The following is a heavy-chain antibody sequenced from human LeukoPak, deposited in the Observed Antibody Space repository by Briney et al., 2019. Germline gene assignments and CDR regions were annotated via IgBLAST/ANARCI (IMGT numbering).Heavy chain of an antibody. D-gene: IGHD2-21*01. CDR2: IIPILGIA. CDR3: ASILAYCGGDCYDP. CDR1: GGTFRSYT. Sequence: SVKVSCKASGGTFRSYTIRWVRQAPGQGLEWMGRIIPILGIANYAQQFQARVTITADKSTSTAYMALSSLRSEDTAAYYCASILAYCGGDCYDPRGQRTLVTVSS. V-gene: IGHV1-69*02. J-gene: IGHJ5*02.